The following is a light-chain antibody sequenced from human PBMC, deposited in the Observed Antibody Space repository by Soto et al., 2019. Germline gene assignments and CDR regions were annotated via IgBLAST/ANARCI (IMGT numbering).Light chain of an antibody. CDR2: EVR. Sequence: QSALTQPPSASGSPGQSVTISCTGTSSDIGGYNSVSWYQQHPGKAPRLMIYEVRNRPSGVSSRFSGSKSGNTASLTISGLQAEDEADYYCSSYTSSSTLFGGGTKLTVL. CDR1: SSDIGGYNS. J-gene: IGLJ2*01. V-gene: IGLV2-14*01. CDR3: SSYTSSSTL.